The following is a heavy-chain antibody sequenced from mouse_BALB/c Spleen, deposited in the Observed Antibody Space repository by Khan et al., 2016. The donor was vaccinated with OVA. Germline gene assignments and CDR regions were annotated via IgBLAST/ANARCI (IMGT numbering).Heavy chain of an antibody. CDR1: GFTFSSYG. J-gene: IGHJ2*01. CDR2: ISSGGSYT. D-gene: IGHD2-2*01. CDR3: AREGFYGYYFDY. V-gene: IGHV5-6*01. Sequence: EVELVESGGDLVKPGGSLKLSCAASGFTFSSYGMSWVRQTPDNRLEWVATISSGGSYTYYPDSVKGRFTISRDNAKNTQYLQMSSLKSEDTAMYYCAREGFYGYYFDYWGQGTTLTVSS.